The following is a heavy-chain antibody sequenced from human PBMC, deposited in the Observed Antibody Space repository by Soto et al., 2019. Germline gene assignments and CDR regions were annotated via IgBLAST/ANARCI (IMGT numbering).Heavy chain of an antibody. CDR3: ARGGYLGSGSYYDPKPYYYYYMDV. Sequence: GGSLRLSCAVSGFTVSTNYMTWVRQAPGKGLEWVSIVYSGGGTYYADSVKGRFTISRHDSENTLYLQMNSLRAEDTAVYYCARGGYLGSGSYYDPKPYYYYYMDVWGKGTTVTVSS. CDR2: VYSGGGT. D-gene: IGHD3-10*02. V-gene: IGHV3-53*04. CDR1: GFTVSTNY. J-gene: IGHJ6*03.